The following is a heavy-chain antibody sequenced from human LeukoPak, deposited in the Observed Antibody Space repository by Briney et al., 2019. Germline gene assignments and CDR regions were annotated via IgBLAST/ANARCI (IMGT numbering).Heavy chain of an antibody. V-gene: IGHV3-23*01. Sequence: GGSLRLSCAASGFTFSGHAMSWVRQAPGKGLNWLSTISGGAANTYYAGSGKGRFTISRDNSKCTVYLQMDSLRVVDTAVYFSARAWAHGFDDWGRGTLVTVSS. CDR2: ISGGAANT. CDR3: ARAWAHGFDD. D-gene: IGHD1-26*01. J-gene: IGHJ4*02. CDR1: GFTFSGHA.